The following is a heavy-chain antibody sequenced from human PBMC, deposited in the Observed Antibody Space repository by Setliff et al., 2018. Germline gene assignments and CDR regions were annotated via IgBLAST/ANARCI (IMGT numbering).Heavy chain of an antibody. D-gene: IGHD2-8*01. CDR1: GYTFSDYG. V-gene: IGHV1-18*01. CDR2: ISPYTGNT. J-gene: IGHJ1*01. Sequence: ASVKVSCKASGYTFSDYGISWVRLAPGQGLEWMGWISPYTGNTFYAPQFQGRVIMTTDTSTNTAYMDLRSPRSDDTAVYYCSRLVRFCTRVACQTLSGGEFWGQGTLVTVSS. CDR3: SRLVRFCTRVACQTLSGGEF.